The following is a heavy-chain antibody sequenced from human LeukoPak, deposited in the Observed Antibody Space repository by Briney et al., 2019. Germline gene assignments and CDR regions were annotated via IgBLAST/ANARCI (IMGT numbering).Heavy chain of an antibody. D-gene: IGHD2-8*02. CDR2: IFSGDNT. J-gene: IGHJ4*02. CDR3: ARGGFYNTGREPFDS. V-gene: IGHV3-53*01. Sequence: QAGGSLRLSCAASGFTVSSCYMSWVRQAPEKGLEWVSVIFSGDNTYYADSLKGRFTISRDNSKNTLYLQMNSLRVEDTAVYYCARGGFYNTGREPFDSWGQGTLVTVSS. CDR1: GFTVSSCY.